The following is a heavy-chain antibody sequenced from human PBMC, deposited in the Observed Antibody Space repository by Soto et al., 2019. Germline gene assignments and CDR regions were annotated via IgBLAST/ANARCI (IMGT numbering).Heavy chain of an antibody. CDR2: INPSGGST. CDR3: ARDAWLRKDYRYYMDV. J-gene: IGHJ6*03. D-gene: IGHD3-16*01. V-gene: IGHV1-46*03. Sequence: QVQLVQSGAEVKKPGASVKVSCKASGYTFSNYYIHWVRQAPGQGLEWMGIINPSGGSTTYPQKFQGRVTMTSDTPTSSVYMELSSLRSEDTAVYYCARDAWLRKDYRYYMDVGGKGTTVTVSS. CDR1: GYTFSNYY.